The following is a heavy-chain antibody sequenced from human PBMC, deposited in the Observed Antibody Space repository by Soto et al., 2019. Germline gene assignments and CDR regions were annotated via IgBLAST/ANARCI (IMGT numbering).Heavy chain of an antibody. D-gene: IGHD2-21*02. CDR3: AWSIVVVTALDY. CDR2: INAGNGIT. CDR1: GYTFTSYA. V-gene: IGHV1-3*05. J-gene: IGHJ4*02. Sequence: QVQLVQSGAEEKKPGASVKVSCKASGYTFTSYAMHWVRQAPGQRLEWMGWINAGNGITKYSQKFQGRVTITRDTSASTAYMELSSLRSEDTAVYYCAWSIVVVTALDYWGQGTLVTVSS.